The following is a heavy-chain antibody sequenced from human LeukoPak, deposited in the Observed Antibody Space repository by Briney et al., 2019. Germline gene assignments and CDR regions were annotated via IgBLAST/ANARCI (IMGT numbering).Heavy chain of an antibody. V-gene: IGHV1-18*01. J-gene: IGHJ4*02. Sequence: ASVKVSCKASGYTFTSYGISWVRQAPGQGLEWMGWISAYNGNTNYAQKLQARVTMTTDTSTSTAYMELRSLRSDDTAVYYCARGYYYDSSGYCDYWGQGTLVTVSS. D-gene: IGHD3-22*01. CDR1: GYTFTSYG. CDR2: ISAYNGNT. CDR3: ARGYYYDSSGYCDY.